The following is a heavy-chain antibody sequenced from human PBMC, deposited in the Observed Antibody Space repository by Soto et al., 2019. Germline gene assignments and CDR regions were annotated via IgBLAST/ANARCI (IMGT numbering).Heavy chain of an antibody. CDR3: AHRVLRTVFGLVTTTAIYFDF. CDR1: GFSLTTSGVG. V-gene: IGHV2-5*02. Sequence: QITLNESDPTVVRPTETLTLTCRFSGFSLTTSGVGVGWIRQSPGKAPEWLALIYWDDDKRYSASLKSRLTITKHTSQNHVVLTVSDLDPTDTATYYCAHRVLRTVFGLVTTTAIYFDFWGQGTPVAVSS. CDR2: IYWDDDK. D-gene: IGHD3-3*01. J-gene: IGHJ4*02.